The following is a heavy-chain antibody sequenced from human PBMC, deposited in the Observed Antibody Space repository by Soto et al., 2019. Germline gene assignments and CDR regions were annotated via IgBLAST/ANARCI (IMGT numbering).Heavy chain of an antibody. J-gene: IGHJ6*03. Sequence: ESGGGLVQPGGSPRLSCATSGFILSDCAMNWVRQAPGKGLEWVSYISSSSSVIDYADSVKGRFTVSRDNARNSLYLQMNSLRAEDTAVYYCARDLSWGSNWYYYMDVWGKGTTVTVSS. CDR3: ARDLSWGSNWYYYMDV. V-gene: IGHV3-48*01. D-gene: IGHD7-27*01. CDR1: GFILSDCA. CDR2: ISSSSSVI.